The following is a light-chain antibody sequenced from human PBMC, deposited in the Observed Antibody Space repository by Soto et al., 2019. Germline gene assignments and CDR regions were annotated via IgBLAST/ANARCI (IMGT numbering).Light chain of an antibody. CDR3: QQYNSWPPYT. V-gene: IGKV3-15*01. CDR1: QTVGSN. Sequence: IVLTRSPAPLSVSPGAGATLSCRSRQTVGSNFAWYQQKPGQAPRLLISGASTRATGVPARFSGSGSGAEVTLTISSQQSEDCAVDCSQQYNSWPPYTCGKGTKLESK. CDR2: GAS. J-gene: IGKJ2*01.